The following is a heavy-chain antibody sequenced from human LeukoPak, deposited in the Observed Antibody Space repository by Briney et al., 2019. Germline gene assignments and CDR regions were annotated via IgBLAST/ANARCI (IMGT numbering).Heavy chain of an antibody. CDR2: NIPILGIA. Sequence: SVKVSCKASGGTFSSYAISWVRQAPGQGLEWMGRNIPILGIANYAQKFQGRVTITADKSTSTAYMELSSLRSEDTAVYYCARGRNYYDYVWGSYRQDPMYNWFDPWGQGTLVTVSS. V-gene: IGHV1-69*04. D-gene: IGHD3-16*02. J-gene: IGHJ5*02. CDR1: GGTFSSYA. CDR3: ARGRNYYDYVWGSYRQDPMYNWFDP.